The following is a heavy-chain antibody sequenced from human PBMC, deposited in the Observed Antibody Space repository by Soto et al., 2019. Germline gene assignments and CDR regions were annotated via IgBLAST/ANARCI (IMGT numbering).Heavy chain of an antibody. CDR2: IIYGGGTT. Sequence: GGSLRLSCAASGFTFSSYAMSWVRQAPGKGLEWVSSIIYGGGTTYYADSVKGRFTISRDNSKNTLYLQMNSLRAEDTAVYYCAKNPGYYYDSTGYHFDYWGQGTLVTVSS. V-gene: IGHV3-23*01. CDR3: AKNPGYYYDSTGYHFDY. CDR1: GFTFSSYA. J-gene: IGHJ4*02. D-gene: IGHD3-22*01.